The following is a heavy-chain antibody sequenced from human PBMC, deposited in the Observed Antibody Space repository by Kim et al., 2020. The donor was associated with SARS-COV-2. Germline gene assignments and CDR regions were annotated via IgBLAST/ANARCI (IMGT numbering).Heavy chain of an antibody. V-gene: IGHV4-59*01. D-gene: IGHD2-15*01. CDR3: ARDFGGRDDY. J-gene: IGHJ4*02. CDR2: T. Sequence: TNYNPALRSRVTILVDTSKNQFSLKLRSVTAADTAIYYCARDFGGRDDYWGQGTLVSVSS.